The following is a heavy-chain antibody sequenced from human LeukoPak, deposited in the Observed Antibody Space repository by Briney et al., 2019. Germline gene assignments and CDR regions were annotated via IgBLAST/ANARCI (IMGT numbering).Heavy chain of an antibody. J-gene: IGHJ4*02. CDR2: ISGRGGST. D-gene: IGHD3-10*01. Sequence: GGSLRLSCAASGFTFSSYGMSWVRQAPGKGLEWISAISGRGGSTYYADSVKGRFTISRDNSKNTQYLQMNSLRAEDTAVYYCAKDVGGVWFGELLSFDYWGQGTLVTVSS. CDR3: AKDVGGVWFGELLSFDY. V-gene: IGHV3-23*01. CDR1: GFTFSSYG.